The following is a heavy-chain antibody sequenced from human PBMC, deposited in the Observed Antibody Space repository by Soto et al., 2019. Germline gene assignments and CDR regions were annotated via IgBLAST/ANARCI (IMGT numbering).Heavy chain of an antibody. CDR2: INHSGST. CDR3: AKRGHFSNLFDP. J-gene: IGHJ5*02. CDR1: GGSFSGYY. Sequence: SETLSLTCAVYGGSFSGYYWSWIRQPPGKGLEWIGEINHSGSTNYNPSLKSRVTISVDTSKNQFSLKLSSVTAADTAVYYCAKRGHFSNLFDPWGQGTLVTVSS. D-gene: IGHD5-12*01. V-gene: IGHV4-34*01.